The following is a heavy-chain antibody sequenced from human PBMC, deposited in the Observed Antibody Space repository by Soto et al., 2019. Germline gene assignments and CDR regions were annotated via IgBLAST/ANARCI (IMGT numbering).Heavy chain of an antibody. CDR2: LKPDNGGT. CDR3: AKENRDDDSGWYSSTDWFDP. V-gene: IGHV1-2*02. CDR1: GYTFTGHY. Sequence: QVQLVQSGAEVKPPGASVKVSCKASGYTFTGHYMHWVRQVSGRRLEFLGWLKPDNGGTYYAPKFKGRVTFTRDTSNTTAYMELSSLRFADTAVYYCAKENRDDDSGWYSSTDWFDPWGQGTLVTVSS. J-gene: IGHJ5*02. D-gene: IGHD6-19*01.